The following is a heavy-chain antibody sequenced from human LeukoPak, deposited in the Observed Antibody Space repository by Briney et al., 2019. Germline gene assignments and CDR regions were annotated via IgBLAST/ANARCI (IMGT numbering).Heavy chain of an antibody. CDR3: TGGSSGRHDN. Sequence: GASVKVSCKASGYTFTSCDINWVRQATGQGLEWMGWMNPNSGNTGYGQSFQGRITMTRDISIGTAYMELSNLTSEDTAIYYCTGGSSGRHDNWGQGTLVTVSA. CDR1: GYTFTSCD. V-gene: IGHV1-8*01. J-gene: IGHJ4*02. CDR2: MNPNSGNT. D-gene: IGHD6-19*01.